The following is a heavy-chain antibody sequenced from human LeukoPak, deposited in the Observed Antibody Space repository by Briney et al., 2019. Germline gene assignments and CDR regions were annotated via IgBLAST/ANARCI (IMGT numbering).Heavy chain of an antibody. J-gene: IGHJ5*02. V-gene: IGHV3-64D*06. CDR3: VKDRLGYDILTGDNWFDP. CDR1: GFTFSSYA. D-gene: IGHD3-9*01. CDR2: ISGNGGST. Sequence: TGGSLRLSCAASGFTFSSYAMHWVRQAPGKGLEYVSAISGNGGSTYYADSVKGRFTISRDNSKNTLYLQMSSLRAEDTAVYYCVKDRLGYDILTGDNWFDPWGQGTLVTVSS.